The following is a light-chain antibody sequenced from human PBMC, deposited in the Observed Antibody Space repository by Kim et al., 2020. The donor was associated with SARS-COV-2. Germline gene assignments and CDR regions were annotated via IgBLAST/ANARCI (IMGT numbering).Light chain of an antibody. CDR2: DAS. CDR3: QHYNSYPWT. V-gene: IGKV1-5*01. J-gene: IGKJ1*01. Sequence: SASVGDRVTITCRASQSSSSRLAWYQLKPGKAPKLVIYDASSLQSGVPSRFSGSGSGTEFTLTISSLQPDDFATYYCQHYNSYPWTFGQGTKLEI. CDR1: QSSSSR.